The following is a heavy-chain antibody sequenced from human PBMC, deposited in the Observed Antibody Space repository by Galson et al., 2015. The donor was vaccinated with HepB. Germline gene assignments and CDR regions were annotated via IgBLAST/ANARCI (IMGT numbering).Heavy chain of an antibody. CDR2: IKQDGSEK. CDR1: GFTFSSYW. D-gene: IGHD6-13*01. CDR3: ARVRVIAAAGSGWFDP. V-gene: IGHV3-7*03. Sequence: SLRLSCAASGFTFSSYWISWVRQAPGKGLEWVANIKQDGSEKYYVDSVKGRFTISRDNAKNSLYLQMNSLRAEDTAVYYCARVRVIAAAGSGWFDPWGQGTLVTVSS. J-gene: IGHJ5*02.